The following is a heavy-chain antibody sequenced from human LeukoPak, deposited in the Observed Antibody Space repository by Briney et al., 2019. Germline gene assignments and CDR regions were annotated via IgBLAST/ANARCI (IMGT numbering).Heavy chain of an antibody. Sequence: PGGSLRLSCAASGFTFSSYGMHWVRQAPGKGLEWVAVIWYDGSNKYYADSVKGRFTISRDNSKSTLYLQMNSLRAEDTAVYYCAKNRGYCSSTSCYTYFDYWGQGTLVTVSS. V-gene: IGHV3-33*06. CDR2: IWYDGSNK. J-gene: IGHJ4*02. CDR3: AKNRGYCSSTSCYTYFDY. CDR1: GFTFSSYG. D-gene: IGHD2-2*02.